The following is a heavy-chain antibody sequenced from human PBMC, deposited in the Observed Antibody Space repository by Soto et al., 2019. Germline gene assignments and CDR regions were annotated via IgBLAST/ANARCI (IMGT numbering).Heavy chain of an antibody. CDR2: IYYTGST. D-gene: IGHD2-21*02. CDR3: ARHRGVVVTAPIDY. J-gene: IGHJ4*02. V-gene: IGHV4-59*08. Sequence: SETLSLTCTVSGGSISSYYWSWIRQPPGKGLEWIGCIYYTGSTNYNPSLKSRVTISVDTSKNQFSLKLSSVTAADTAVYYCARHRGVVVTAPIDYWGQGTLVTVS. CDR1: GGSISSYY.